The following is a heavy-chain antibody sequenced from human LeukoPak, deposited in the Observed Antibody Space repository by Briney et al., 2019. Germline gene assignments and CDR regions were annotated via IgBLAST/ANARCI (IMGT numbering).Heavy chain of an antibody. CDR1: GFTFTNYD. V-gene: IGHV3-13*04. CDR2: IGIAGDT. CDR3: VRGGSGWYYFDY. J-gene: IGHJ4*02. D-gene: IGHD6-19*01. Sequence: GGSLRLSCAASGFTFTNYDVHWVRQVTGKGLEWVSAIGIAGDTYYPGSVRGRFTISRENAKNSLYLQMNSLRDGDTAVYYCVRGGSGWYYFDYWGQETLVTVSS.